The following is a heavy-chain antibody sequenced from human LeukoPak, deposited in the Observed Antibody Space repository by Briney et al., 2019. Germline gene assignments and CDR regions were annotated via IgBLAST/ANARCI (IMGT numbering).Heavy chain of an antibody. CDR3: ARGKYYGDSDY. Sequence: SGTLSLTCTVSGDSVISGLYYWTWVRQPPGKGLEWIGYVYYSGSTTYSPSLKSRVSISVDTSKNQFSLTLRSVTAADTAVYYCARGKYYGDSDYWGQGTLVTVSS. D-gene: IGHD2-21*01. CDR2: VYYSGST. J-gene: IGHJ4*02. CDR1: GDSVISGLYY. V-gene: IGHV4-61*01.